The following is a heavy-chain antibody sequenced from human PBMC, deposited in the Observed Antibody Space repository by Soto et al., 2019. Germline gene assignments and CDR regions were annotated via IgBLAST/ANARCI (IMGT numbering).Heavy chain of an antibody. CDR1: GGSISSYY. CDR2: IYYSGST. D-gene: IGHD2-2*01. CDR3: ARTIVVVPSTRKFMDV. V-gene: IGHV4-59*08. Sequence: SETLSLTCTVSGGSISSYYWSWIRQPPGKGLEKIGYIYYSGSTNYNPSLKSRVTISVDTSKNQFSLKLSSVTAADTAVYYCARTIVVVPSTRKFMDVWGKGTTVTVSS. J-gene: IGHJ6*03.